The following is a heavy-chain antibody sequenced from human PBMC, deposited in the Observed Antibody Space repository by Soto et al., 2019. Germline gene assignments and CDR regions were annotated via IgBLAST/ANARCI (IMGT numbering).Heavy chain of an antibody. CDR3: AKLVRDDVRRSALDH. CDR2: FYYSGTP. V-gene: IGHV4-39*01. CDR1: GDSITASYSN. D-gene: IGHD3-10*02. J-gene: IGHJ4*02. Sequence: SETLSLTCTVSGDSITASYSNWAWIRQPPGKGLEWIGTFYYSGTPSQNPPLRSRITISGDTSRNQFSLNLRSVPAADSGVYYCAKLVRDDVRRSALDHWGQGTLVTVSS.